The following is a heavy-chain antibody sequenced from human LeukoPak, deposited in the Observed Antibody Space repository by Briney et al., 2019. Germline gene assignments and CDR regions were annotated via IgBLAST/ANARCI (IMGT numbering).Heavy chain of an antibody. D-gene: IGHD3-10*01. CDR2: IYYSGST. Sequence: SETLSLTCTVSGGSISSYYWSWIRQPAGKGLEWIGYIYYSGSTNYNPSLKSRVTISVDTSKNQFSLKLSSVTAADTAVYYCARGPHVLLQGWGQGTLVTVSS. V-gene: IGHV4-59*01. J-gene: IGHJ4*02. CDR1: GGSISSYY. CDR3: ARGPHVLLQG.